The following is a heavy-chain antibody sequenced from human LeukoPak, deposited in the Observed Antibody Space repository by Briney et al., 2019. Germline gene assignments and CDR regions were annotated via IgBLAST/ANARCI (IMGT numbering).Heavy chain of an antibody. J-gene: IGHJ4*02. Sequence: SETLSLTCTVSGGSISNSSYYWGWIRQPPGKGLEWIGSIYYSGSTYYNPSLKSRVTISVDTSKNQFSLKLSSVTAADTAVYYCARQFYVWGSIFDYWGQGTLVTVSS. CDR1: GGSISNSSYY. D-gene: IGHD3-16*01. CDR3: ARQFYVWGSIFDY. CDR2: IYYSGST. V-gene: IGHV4-39*01.